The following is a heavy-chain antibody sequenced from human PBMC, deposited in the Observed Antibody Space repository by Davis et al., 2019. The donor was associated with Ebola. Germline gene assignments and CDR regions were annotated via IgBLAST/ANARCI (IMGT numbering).Heavy chain of an antibody. CDR2: IWYDGSRK. Sequence: PGGSLRLSCAASGFNSRSYGMPWVRQAPDKGLEWVAVIWYDGSRKYYGDSVKGRFTISRDNSNNLLYLQMNSLRAEDTAVYYCAIPDCSGANCYSVYIKNWGQGTLVTVSS. V-gene: IGHV3-33*01. D-gene: IGHD2-15*01. J-gene: IGHJ4*02. CDR1: GFNSRSYG. CDR3: AIPDCSGANCYSVYIKN.